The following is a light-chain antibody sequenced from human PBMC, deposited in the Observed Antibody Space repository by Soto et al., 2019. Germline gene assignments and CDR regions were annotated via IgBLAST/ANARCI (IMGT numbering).Light chain of an antibody. CDR1: SSGSIASNY. CDR2: EVS. Sequence: LTQPHSVSESPGKTVTISCTRSSGSIASNYVSWYQQHPGKAPKLMIYEVSNRPSGVSNRFSGSKSGNTASLTISGLQAEDEADYYCSSYTSSSTLYVFGTGTKLTVL. CDR3: SSYTSSSTLYV. V-gene: IGLV2-14*01. J-gene: IGLJ1*01.